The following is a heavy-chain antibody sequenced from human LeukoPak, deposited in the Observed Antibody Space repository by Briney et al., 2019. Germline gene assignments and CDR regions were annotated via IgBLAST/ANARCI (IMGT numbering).Heavy chain of an antibody. CDR3: ARGETVIAAAFYLSE. CDR1: GGSISGYY. D-gene: IGHD6-13*01. V-gene: IGHV4-59*12. J-gene: IGHJ4*02. Sequence: ETLSLTCTVSGGSISGYYWSWIRQPPGKGLEWIGSIYYSGSTYYNPSLKSRVTISVDTSKNQFSLKLSSVTAADTAVYYCARGETVIAAAFYLSEWGQGTLVTVSS. CDR2: IYYSGST.